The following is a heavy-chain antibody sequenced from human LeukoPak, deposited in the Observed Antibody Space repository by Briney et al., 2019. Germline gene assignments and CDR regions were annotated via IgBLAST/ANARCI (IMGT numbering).Heavy chain of an antibody. Sequence: GASVKVSCKASGYTFTGYYMHWVRQAPGQGLEWMGWINPNSGGTNYAQKFQGRVTMTRDTSISTAYMELSRLGSDDTAVYYCARVVVVVAASEYWFDPWGQGTLVTVSS. V-gene: IGHV1-2*02. J-gene: IGHJ5*02. CDR2: INPNSGGT. CDR1: GYTFTGYY. D-gene: IGHD2-15*01. CDR3: ARVVVVVAASEYWFDP.